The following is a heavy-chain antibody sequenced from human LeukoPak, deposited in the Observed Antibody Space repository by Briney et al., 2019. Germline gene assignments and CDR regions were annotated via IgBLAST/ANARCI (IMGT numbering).Heavy chain of an antibody. V-gene: IGHV1-69*13. CDR3: ARQLELLAYFDY. D-gene: IGHD1-7*01. J-gene: IGHJ4*02. CDR1: GGTFNSYA. CDR2: IIPIFGTA. Sequence: SVKVSCKASGGTFNSYAISWVRQAPGQGLEWMGGIIPIFGTANYAQKFQGRVTITADESTSTAYMELSSLRSEDTAVYYCARQLELLAYFDYWGQGTLVTVSS.